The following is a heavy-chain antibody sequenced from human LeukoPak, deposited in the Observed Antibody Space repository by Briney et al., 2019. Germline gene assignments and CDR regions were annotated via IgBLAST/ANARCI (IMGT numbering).Heavy chain of an antibody. Sequence: GASVKVSCKASGGSFNNFAVIWVRQAPGQGLEWVGGILPLFDIVRHTQKFQGRLTLSTDESKTTAYMELGSLRSDDTAVYYCARGPSGYGLGWFDPWGQGTLVTVSS. CDR1: GGSFNNFA. J-gene: IGHJ5*02. CDR2: ILPLFDIV. D-gene: IGHD5-12*01. CDR3: ARGPSGYGLGWFDP. V-gene: IGHV1-69*05.